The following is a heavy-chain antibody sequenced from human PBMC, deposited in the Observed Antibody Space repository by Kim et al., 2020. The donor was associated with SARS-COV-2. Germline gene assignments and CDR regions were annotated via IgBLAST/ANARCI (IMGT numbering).Heavy chain of an antibody. CDR2: IYYSGST. CDR1: GGSISSYY. D-gene: IGHD6-6*01. CDR3: ARVGPIPGSSSSSLWFDP. J-gene: IGHJ5*02. Sequence: SETLSLTCTVSGGSISSYYWSWIRQPPGKGLEWIGYIYYSGSTNYNPSLKSRVTISVDTSKNQFSLKLSSVTAADTAVYYCARVGPIPGSSSSSLWFDPWGQGTLVTVSS. V-gene: IGHV4-59*01.